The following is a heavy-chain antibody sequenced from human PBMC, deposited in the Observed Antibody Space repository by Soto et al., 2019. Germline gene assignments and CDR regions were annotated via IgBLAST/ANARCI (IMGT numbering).Heavy chain of an antibody. V-gene: IGHV3-30*03. D-gene: IGHD3-16*02. CDR3: ARDLFPSLGELSLGYFDY. Sequence: GGSLRLSCAASGFTFSSYGMHWVRQAPGKGLEWVAVISYDGSNKYYADSVKGRFTISRDNSKNTLYLQMNSLRAEDTAVYYCARDLFPSLGELSLGYFDYWGQGTLVTVSS. CDR2: ISYDGSNK. J-gene: IGHJ4*02. CDR1: GFTFSSYG.